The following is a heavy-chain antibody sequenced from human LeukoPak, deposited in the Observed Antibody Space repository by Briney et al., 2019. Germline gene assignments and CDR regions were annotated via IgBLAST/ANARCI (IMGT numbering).Heavy chain of an antibody. D-gene: IGHD1-26*01. J-gene: IGHJ3*02. CDR2: ISSSGSTI. CDR3: ARSSGSYFGSAFDI. V-gene: IGHV3-11*04. Sequence: PGGSLRLSCAASGFTFSDYYMSWIRQAPGKGLEWVSYISSSGSTIYYADSVKGRFTISRDNAKNSLFLQMNSLRAEDTAVYYCARSSGSYFGSAFDIWGQGTMVTVAS. CDR1: GFTFSDYY.